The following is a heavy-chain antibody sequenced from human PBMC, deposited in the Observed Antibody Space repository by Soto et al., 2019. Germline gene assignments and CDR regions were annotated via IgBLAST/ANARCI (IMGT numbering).Heavy chain of an antibody. CDR2: ISGSGGST. Sequence: GGSLRLSCAASGFTFRSYAMSWVRQAPGKGLEWVSAISGSGGSTYYADSVKGRFTISRDNSKNTLYLQMNSLRAEDTAVYYCARDRGAHMVRAAMDVGGQGTTVTVSS. D-gene: IGHD3-10*01. V-gene: IGHV3-23*01. CDR1: GFTFRSYA. CDR3: ARDRGAHMVRAAMDV. J-gene: IGHJ6*02.